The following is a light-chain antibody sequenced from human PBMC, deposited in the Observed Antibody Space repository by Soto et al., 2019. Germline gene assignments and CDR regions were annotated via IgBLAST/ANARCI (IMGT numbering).Light chain of an antibody. Sequence: DIQMTQSPSTLSASVGDRVTISCRASQSINSWLAWYQQKPGKAPKLLIYKASTLDSGFPSRFSGSGSGTEFTLTINSLQPDDFATYYCQQYGDYTTFGGGTKVEIK. CDR3: QQYGDYTT. CDR1: QSINSW. V-gene: IGKV1-5*03. CDR2: KAS. J-gene: IGKJ4*01.